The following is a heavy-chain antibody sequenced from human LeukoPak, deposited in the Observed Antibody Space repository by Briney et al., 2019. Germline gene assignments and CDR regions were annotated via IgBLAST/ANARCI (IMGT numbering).Heavy chain of an antibody. CDR3: ARGYYYGSGSYYYSYYYGMDV. Sequence: GASVKVSCKASGYTFTSYDINWVRQATGQGLEWMGWMNPNSGNTGYAQKFQGRVTMTRNTSISTAYMELSSLRSEDTAVYYCARGYYYGSGSYYYSYYYGMDVWGKGTTVTVSS. J-gene: IGHJ6*04. CDR2: MNPNSGNT. V-gene: IGHV1-8*01. CDR1: GYTFTSYD. D-gene: IGHD3-10*01.